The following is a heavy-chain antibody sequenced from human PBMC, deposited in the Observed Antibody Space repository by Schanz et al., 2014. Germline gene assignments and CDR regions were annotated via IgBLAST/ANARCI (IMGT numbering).Heavy chain of an antibody. V-gene: IGHV3-21*01. CDR3: ARAAAAVLSGNYYYGMDV. D-gene: IGHD6-13*01. J-gene: IGHJ6*02. CDR2: IRSSSSNI. CDR1: GFSFSSYS. Sequence: SGGDLVKPGGSLRLSCAASGFSFSSYSMNWVRQAPGKGLEWVSSIRSSSSNIYYADSVKGRFTISRDNAKNSLYLQMNSLRAEDTAVYYCARAAAAVLSGNYYYGMDVWGQGTTVTVSS.